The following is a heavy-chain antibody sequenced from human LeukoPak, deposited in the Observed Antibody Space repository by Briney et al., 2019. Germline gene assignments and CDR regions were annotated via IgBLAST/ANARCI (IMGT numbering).Heavy chain of an antibody. CDR3: AKSNRMAVAGNFDY. Sequence: GGSLRLSCAASGFTFSSYWMSWVRQAPGKGLEWVANIKQDGSEKYYVDSVKGRFTISRDNAKNSLYLQMNSLRAEDTALYYCAKSNRMAVAGNFDYWGQGTLVTVSS. CDR2: IKQDGSEK. D-gene: IGHD6-19*01. J-gene: IGHJ4*02. CDR1: GFTFSSYW. V-gene: IGHV3-7*03.